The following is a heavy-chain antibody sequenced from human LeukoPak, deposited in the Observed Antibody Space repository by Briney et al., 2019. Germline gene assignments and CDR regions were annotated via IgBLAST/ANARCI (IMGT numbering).Heavy chain of an antibody. CDR1: GGSISSGGYY. D-gene: IGHD4-17*01. V-gene: IGHV4-30-4*01. Sequence: SETLSLTCTVSGGSISSGGYYWSWIRQPPGEGLEWIGYIYYRGSTYYPPSLKSRVTISLDTSKHQFSLKLSSVTAADTAVYYCARVTTVTTSFHFDYWGQGTLVTVSS. J-gene: IGHJ4*02. CDR2: IYYRGST. CDR3: ARVTTVTTSFHFDY.